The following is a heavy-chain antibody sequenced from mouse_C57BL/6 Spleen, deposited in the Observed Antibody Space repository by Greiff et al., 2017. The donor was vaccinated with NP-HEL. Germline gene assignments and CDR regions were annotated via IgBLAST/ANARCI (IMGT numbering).Heavy chain of an antibody. CDR3: ARALITTVVEVGFDY. CDR1: GYTFTSYW. D-gene: IGHD1-1*01. J-gene: IGHJ2*01. CDR2: IHPNSGST. V-gene: IGHV1-64*01. Sequence: VQLQQPGAELVKPGASVKLSCKASGYTFTSYWMHWVKQRPGQGLEWIGMIHPNSGSTNYNEKFKSKATLTVDKSSSTAYMQLSSLTSEDSAVYYCARALITTVVEVGFDYWGQGTTLTVSS.